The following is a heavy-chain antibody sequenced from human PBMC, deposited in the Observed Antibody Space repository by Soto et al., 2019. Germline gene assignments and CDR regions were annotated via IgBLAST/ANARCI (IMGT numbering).Heavy chain of an antibody. J-gene: IGHJ4*02. CDR1: GDSLSSHSNY. CDR2: IYYTGSA. Sequence: PSETLSLTCSVSGDSLSSHSNYWSWIRQPPGKGLEWIGFIYYTGSANYNPSLTSRVTISVDTSRNLFSLNLTSVTTADTAVYYCARVSYYDSSTYRLIGNFDSWGQGTLVTVSS. D-gene: IGHD3-22*01. CDR3: ARVSYYDSSTYRLIGNFDS. V-gene: IGHV4-61*01.